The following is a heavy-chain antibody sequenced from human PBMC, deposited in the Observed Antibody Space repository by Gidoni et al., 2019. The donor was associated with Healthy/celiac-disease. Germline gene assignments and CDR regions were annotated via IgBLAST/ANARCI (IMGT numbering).Heavy chain of an antibody. CDR1: GFTVSSNY. V-gene: IGHV3-66*01. J-gene: IGHJ4*02. CDR3: ARVIGPPVDYYFDY. Sequence: QPGGSLILSCAASGFTVSSNYMSWVRQAPGKGLEWVSVIYSGGSTYYADSVKGRFTISRDNSKNTLYLQMNSLRAEDTAVYYCARVIGPPVDYYFDYWGQGTLVTVSS. CDR2: IYSGGST. D-gene: IGHD5-12*01.